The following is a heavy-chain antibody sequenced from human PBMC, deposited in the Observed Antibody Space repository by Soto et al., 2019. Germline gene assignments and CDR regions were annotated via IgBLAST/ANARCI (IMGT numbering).Heavy chain of an antibody. V-gene: IGHV4-59*01. CDR1: GGSISSYY. J-gene: IGHJ5*02. Sequence: SETLSLTCTVSGGSISSYYWSWIRQPPGKGLEWIGYIYYSGSTNYNPSLKSRVTISVDTSKNQFSLKLSSVTAADTAVYYCAGSSNWFDPWGQGTLVTVSS. CDR2: IYYSGST. CDR3: AGSSNWFDP. D-gene: IGHD2-15*01.